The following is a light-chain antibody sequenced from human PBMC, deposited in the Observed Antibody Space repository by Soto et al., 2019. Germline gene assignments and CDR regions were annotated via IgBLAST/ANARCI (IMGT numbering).Light chain of an antibody. V-gene: IGKV3-15*01. Sequence: EIVMKQSPATLSVSPGERANPSCMASQSISSNLAWYQHIPGQAPRLLIYAASTRATGVPDRFTASGSVTEFTLTISSLQSEDFAVYYCQQYYNWPRTFGQGTKVDI. J-gene: IGKJ1*01. CDR3: QQYYNWPRT. CDR2: AAS. CDR1: QSISSN.